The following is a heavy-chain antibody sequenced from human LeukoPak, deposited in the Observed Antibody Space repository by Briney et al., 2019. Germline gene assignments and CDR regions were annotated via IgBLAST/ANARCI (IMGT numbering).Heavy chain of an antibody. CDR3: SRHNESSNWYVQGPPPLVDH. J-gene: IGHJ4*02. V-gene: IGHV4-38-2*02. CDR2: IYHSGST. D-gene: IGHD6-13*01. Sequence: SETLSLTCTVSGYSISSGYYWGWIRQPPGKGLEWIGSIYHSGSTYYNPSLKSRVTISVDTSKNQFSLKLSSVTAADTAVYYCSRHNESSNWYVQGPPPLVDHWGQGTLVTVSS. CDR1: GYSISSGYY.